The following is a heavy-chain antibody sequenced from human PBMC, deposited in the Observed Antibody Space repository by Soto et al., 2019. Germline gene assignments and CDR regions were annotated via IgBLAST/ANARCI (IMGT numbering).Heavy chain of an antibody. V-gene: IGHV4-59*08. D-gene: IGHD1-1*01. CDR2: IYYSGST. J-gene: IGHJ6*03. CDR1: GGSISSYY. Sequence: SETLSLTCTVSGGSISSYYWSWIRQPPGKGLEWIGYIYYSGSTNYNPSLKSRVTISVDTSKNQFSLKLSSVTAADTAVYYCARLKTAEPKYYCYMDVWGKGTTVTVSS. CDR3: ARLKTAEPKYYCYMDV.